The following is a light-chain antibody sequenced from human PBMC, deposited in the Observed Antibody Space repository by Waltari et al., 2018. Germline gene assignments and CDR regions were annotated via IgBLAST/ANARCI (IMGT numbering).Light chain of an antibody. J-gene: IGKJ1*01. Sequence: DIQMTQSPSSLSPSVGDRVPITCRPSQVIGNYLAWYQQRPGQVPKLLIYAAFTLQSGVPSRFSGSGSGTDFILTISSLQPEDVATYYCQKYNSAPRTFGQGTKVEIK. CDR3: QKYNSAPRT. CDR1: QVIGNY. V-gene: IGKV1-27*01. CDR2: AAF.